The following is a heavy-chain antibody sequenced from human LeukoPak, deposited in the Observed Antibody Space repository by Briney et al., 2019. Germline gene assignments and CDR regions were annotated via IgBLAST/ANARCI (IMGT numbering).Heavy chain of an antibody. CDR2: IRGSGGST. D-gene: IGHD5-24*01. V-gene: IGHV3-23*01. Sequence: GGSLRLSCAASGFTFSSYAMRWVRQAPGKGLEWVSAIRGSGGSTYYADSVKGRFTISRDNSKNTLYLQMNSLRAEDTAVYYCAKSGRRDGTYGYYFDYWGQGTLVTVSS. J-gene: IGHJ4*02. CDR1: GFTFSSYA. CDR3: AKSGRRDGTYGYYFDY.